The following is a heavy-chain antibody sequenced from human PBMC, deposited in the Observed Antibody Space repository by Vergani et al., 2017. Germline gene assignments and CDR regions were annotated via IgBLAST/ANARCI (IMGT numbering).Heavy chain of an antibody. Sequence: QVQLVESGGGVVQPGRSLRLSCAASGFTFSSYGMHWVRQAPGKGLEWVAVISYDGSNKYYADSVKGRFTISRDNSKNTLYLQMNSLRAEDTAVYYCARDRSHTTRRYSYDVFDYWGQGTLVTVSS. CDR3: ARDRSHTTRRYSYDVFDY. CDR2: ISYDGSNK. J-gene: IGHJ4*02. CDR1: GFTFSSYG. V-gene: IGHV3-30*03. D-gene: IGHD5-18*01.